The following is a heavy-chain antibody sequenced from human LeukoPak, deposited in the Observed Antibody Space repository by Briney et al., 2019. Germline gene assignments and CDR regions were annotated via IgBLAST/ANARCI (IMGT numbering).Heavy chain of an antibody. V-gene: IGHV3-20*04. D-gene: IGHD3-10*01. CDR3: ARGSDYYGSGSYWWGNDY. CDR1: GFTFDDYG. Sequence: GGSLRLSCAASGFTFDDYGMSWVRQAPGKGLEWVSGINWNGGSTGYADSVKGRFTISRDNAKNSLYLQMNSLRAEDTALYYCARGSDYYGSGSYWWGNDYWGQGTLVTVSS. J-gene: IGHJ4*02. CDR2: INWNGGST.